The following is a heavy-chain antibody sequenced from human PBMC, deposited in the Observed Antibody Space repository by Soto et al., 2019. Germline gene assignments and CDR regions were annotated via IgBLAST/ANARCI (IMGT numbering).Heavy chain of an antibody. V-gene: IGHV1-58*01. Sequence: ASVKVSCKASGFTFTSSAVQWVRQARGQRLEWIGWIVVGSGNTNYAQKFQERVTITRDMSTSTAYMELSSLRSEDTAVYYCARDPTRGYDFWSGYLTVGMDVWGQGTTVTVSS. CDR2: IVVGSGNT. CDR3: ARDPTRGYDFWSGYLTVGMDV. J-gene: IGHJ6*02. D-gene: IGHD3-3*01. CDR1: GFTFTSSA.